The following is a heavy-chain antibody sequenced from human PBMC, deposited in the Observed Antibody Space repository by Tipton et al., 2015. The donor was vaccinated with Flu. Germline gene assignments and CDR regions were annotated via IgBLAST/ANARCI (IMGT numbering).Heavy chain of an antibody. CDR3: AKVIPELVAGLDY. Sequence: SLRLSCAASGSTFMRYAMSWVRQAPGKGLEWVSGFSASARTTYFADSVKGRFTISRDNFKNTLYLQMNSLRAEDTAVYYCAKVIPELVAGLDYWGQGTLVTVSS. J-gene: IGHJ4*02. D-gene: IGHD6-19*01. CDR2: FSASARTT. CDR1: GSTFMRYA. V-gene: IGHV3-23*01.